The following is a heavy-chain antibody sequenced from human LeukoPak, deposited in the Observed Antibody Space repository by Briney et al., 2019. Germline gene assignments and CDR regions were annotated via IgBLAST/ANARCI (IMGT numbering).Heavy chain of an antibody. D-gene: IGHD1-1*01. CDR1: GGSISNNNYY. Sequence: SETLSLTCTVSGGSISNNNYYWAWIRQPPGKGLECIGSIYYSGSPYYNPSLKSRVTISVDTSKNQFSLRLSSVTAADTAVYYCAKWRTAKTGFDYWGQGNLVTVSS. J-gene: IGHJ4*01. CDR3: AKWRTAKTGFDY. CDR2: IYYSGSP. V-gene: IGHV4-39*01.